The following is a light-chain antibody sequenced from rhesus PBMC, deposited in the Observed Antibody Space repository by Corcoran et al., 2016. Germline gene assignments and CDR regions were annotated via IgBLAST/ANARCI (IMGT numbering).Light chain of an antibody. V-gene: IGKV1-69*01. Sequence: DIQMTQSPSSLSASVGDRVTITCRASQGISNWLAWYQQKPGKAPKLLINRASNLETGVPSRFRGSGSGTDFTLTVSSLQPEDIATYYCQKHDKSPYSFGQGTKVEVK. CDR2: RAS. CDR1: QGISNW. CDR3: QKHDKSPYS. J-gene: IGKJ2*01.